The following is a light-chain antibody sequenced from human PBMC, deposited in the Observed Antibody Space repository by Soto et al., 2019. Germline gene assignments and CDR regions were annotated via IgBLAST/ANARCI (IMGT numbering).Light chain of an antibody. CDR2: EVS. CDR1: SSDVWSYNL. V-gene: IGLV2-23*02. CDR3: CSYAHSSTYV. Sequence: QSVLTQPASVSGSPGQSITISCTGTSSDVWSYNLVSWYQQYPGKAPKLMIYEVSKRPSGVSNRFSGSKSGNTASLTISGLQAEDEADYYCCSYAHSSTYVLGTGTKLTVL. J-gene: IGLJ1*01.